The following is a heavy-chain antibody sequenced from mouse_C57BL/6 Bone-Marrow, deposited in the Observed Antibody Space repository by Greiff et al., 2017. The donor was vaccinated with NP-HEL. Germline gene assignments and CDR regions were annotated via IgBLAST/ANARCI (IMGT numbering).Heavy chain of an antibody. Sequence: VKLQESGAELARPGASVKLSCKASGYTFTSYGISWVKQRTGQGLEWIGEIYPRSGNTYYNEKFKGKATLTADKSSSTAYMELRSLTSEDSAVYFCAKGYDGYYVRYAMDYWGQGTSVTVSS. V-gene: IGHV1-81*01. D-gene: IGHD2-3*01. CDR3: AKGYDGYYVRYAMDY. CDR1: GYTFTSYG. CDR2: IYPRSGNT. J-gene: IGHJ4*01.